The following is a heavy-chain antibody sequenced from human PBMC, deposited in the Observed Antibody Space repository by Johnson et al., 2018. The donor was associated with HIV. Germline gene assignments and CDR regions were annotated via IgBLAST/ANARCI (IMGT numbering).Heavy chain of an antibody. D-gene: IGHD3-22*01. CDR1: GFTFSEYY. V-gene: IGHV3-11*04. CDR3: TTYRDSSGYLDAFDI. J-gene: IGHJ3*02. Sequence: QVHLVESGGGLVQPGGSLRLSWAASGFTFSEYYMSWIRQAPGKGLEWVSYISSSGRTIYYADSVKGRFTISRDNAKNSLYLQMNSLRDEDTAVYYCTTYRDSSGYLDAFDIWGQGTMVTVSS. CDR2: ISSSGRTI.